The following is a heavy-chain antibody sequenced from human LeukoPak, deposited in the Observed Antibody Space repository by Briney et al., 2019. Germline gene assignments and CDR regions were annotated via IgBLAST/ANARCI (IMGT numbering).Heavy chain of an antibody. CDR3: ARGGTHYDILTGYFNY. V-gene: IGHV1-69*01. D-gene: IGHD3-9*01. CDR2: IIPIFGTA. J-gene: IGHJ4*02. CDR1: GGTFSSYA. Sequence: GSSVKVSCKASGGTFSSYAISWVRQAPGQGLEWMGGIIPIFGTANYAQKFQGRVTITADESTSTAYMELSSLKASDTAMYYCARGGTHYDILTGYFNYWGQGTLVTVSS.